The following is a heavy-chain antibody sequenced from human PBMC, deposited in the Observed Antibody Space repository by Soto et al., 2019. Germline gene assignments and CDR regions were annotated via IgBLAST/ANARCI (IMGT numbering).Heavy chain of an antibody. D-gene: IGHD2-2*01. CDR3: ARVEYQLLQSDY. J-gene: IGHJ4*02. V-gene: IGHV3-48*01. CDR1: GFTFSSYS. CDR2: ISSSSTI. Sequence: GGSLRLSCAASGFTFSSYSMNWVRQAPGKGLEWVSYISSSSTIYYADSVKGRFTISRDNAKNSLYLQMNSLRAEDTAVYYCARVEYQLLQSDYWGQGTLVTVSS.